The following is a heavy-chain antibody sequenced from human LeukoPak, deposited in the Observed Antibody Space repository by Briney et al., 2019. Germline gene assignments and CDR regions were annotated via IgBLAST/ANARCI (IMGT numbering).Heavy chain of an antibody. V-gene: IGHV3-13*01. J-gene: IGHJ4*02. CDR2: VGTNEDT. CDR1: GFSFSTYD. CDR3: VSFYETY. D-gene: IGHD2/OR15-2a*01. Sequence: PGGSLRLYCVASGFSFSTYDMYWVRQAAGRGPEWVSAVGTNEDTYYLASVKGRFTISKDNAKNTVYLQMNSLRAEDTAVYYCVSFYETYWGRGTLVTVSS.